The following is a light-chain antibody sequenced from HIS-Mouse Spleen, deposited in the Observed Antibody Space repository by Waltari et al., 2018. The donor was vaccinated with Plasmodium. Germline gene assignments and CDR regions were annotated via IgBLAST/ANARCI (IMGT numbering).Light chain of an antibody. Sequence: SYELTQPPPVSVSPGPTASITCSGAKLGDKYACWSPQKPGQSPGLVIYQDSKRPSGIPERFSGSNSGNTATLTISGTQAMDEADYYCQAWDSSTVVFGGGTKLTVL. V-gene: IGLV3-1*01. CDR2: QDS. J-gene: IGLJ2*01. CDR1: KLGDKY. CDR3: QAWDSSTVV.